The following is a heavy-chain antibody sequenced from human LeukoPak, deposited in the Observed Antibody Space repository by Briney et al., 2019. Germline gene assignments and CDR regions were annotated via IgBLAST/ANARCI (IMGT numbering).Heavy chain of an antibody. CDR1: GYTFTGYY. V-gene: IGHV1-2*02. CDR3: ARGLGMVRVSYYYLDV. Sequence: ASVKVSCKASGYTFTGYYMHWVRQAPGQGLEWMGWINPNSGGTNYAQKFQGRVTMTRDTSISTAYMELSSLRSEDTAVYYCARGLGMVRVSYYYLDVWGKGTTVTISS. D-gene: IGHD3-10*01. J-gene: IGHJ6*03. CDR2: INPNSGGT.